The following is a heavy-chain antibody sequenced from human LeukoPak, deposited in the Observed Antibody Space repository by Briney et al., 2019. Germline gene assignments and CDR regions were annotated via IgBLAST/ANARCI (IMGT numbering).Heavy chain of an antibody. Sequence: GGSLRLSCAASGFTFSDYYMSWIRQAPGKGLEWVSYISSSSSYTNYADSVKGRFTIPRDNAKNSLYLQMNSLRAEDTAVYYCASVGRDYDILTGYYNEGDYWGQGTLVTVSS. V-gene: IGHV3-11*06. CDR3: ASVGRDYDILTGYYNEGDY. CDR2: ISSSSSYT. J-gene: IGHJ4*02. CDR1: GFTFSDYY. D-gene: IGHD3-9*01.